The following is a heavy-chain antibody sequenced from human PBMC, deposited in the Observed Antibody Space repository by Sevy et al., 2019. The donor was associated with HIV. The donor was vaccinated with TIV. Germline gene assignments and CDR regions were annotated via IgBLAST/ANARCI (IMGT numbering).Heavy chain of an antibody. Sequence: GGSLRLSCVASGFTFSNFWMSWVRQAPGKGLEWVANTKRDGSEKYYVASVKGRFTISRDNAKTSLYLQMNSLRVEDTAVYYCARDCNSASCLWGMDVWGQGTMVTVSS. CDR1: GFTFSNFW. CDR3: ARDCNSASCLWGMDV. V-gene: IGHV3-7*03. CDR2: TKRDGSEK. J-gene: IGHJ6*02. D-gene: IGHD1-26*01.